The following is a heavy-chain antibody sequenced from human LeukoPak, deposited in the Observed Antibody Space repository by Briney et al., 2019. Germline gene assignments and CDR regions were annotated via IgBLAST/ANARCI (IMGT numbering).Heavy chain of an antibody. V-gene: IGHV1-46*02. D-gene: IGHD6-19*01. CDR1: GYTFHSYY. CDR2: INPSGGNT. Sequence: SDKVSRKPSGYTFHSYYMHWLRQAPAQALEGVGIINPSGGNTSYAQKFQGRVTMPRDTSTSTVYMELSSLRSEDTAVYYCARGSSGWYSVAYWGQGTLVTVSS. J-gene: IGHJ4*02. CDR3: ARGSSGWYSVAY.